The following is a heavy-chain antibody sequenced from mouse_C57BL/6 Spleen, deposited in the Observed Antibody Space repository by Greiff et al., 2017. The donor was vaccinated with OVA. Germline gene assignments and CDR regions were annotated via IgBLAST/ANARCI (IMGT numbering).Heavy chain of an antibody. D-gene: IGHD1-1*01. Sequence: QVQLQQPGAELVKPGASVKMSCKASGYTFTSYWITWVKQRPGQGLEWIGDIYPGSGSPNYNEQFKSKATLTVDTSSSPAYMQLSSLTSEDSAVYYCARGYYCSYWYFEVWGTGTTVTVSS. V-gene: IGHV1-55*01. J-gene: IGHJ1*03. CDR1: GYTFTSYW. CDR3: ARGYYCSYWYFEV. CDR2: IYPGSGSP.